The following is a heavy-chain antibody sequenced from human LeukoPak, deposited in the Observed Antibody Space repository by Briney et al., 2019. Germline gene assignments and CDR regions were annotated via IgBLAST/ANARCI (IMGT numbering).Heavy chain of an antibody. CDR1: GFTFSSYE. CDR3: ARSSSSWRPVPHAFDI. V-gene: IGHV3-48*03. D-gene: IGHD6-6*01. CDR2: ISSSGSTI. Sequence: TGGSLRLSCAASGFTFSSYEMNWVRQAPGKGLEWVSYISSSGSTIYYADSVKGRFTISRDNAKNSLYLKMNSLRAEDTAVYYCARSSSSWRPVPHAFDIWGQGTMVTVSS. J-gene: IGHJ3*02.